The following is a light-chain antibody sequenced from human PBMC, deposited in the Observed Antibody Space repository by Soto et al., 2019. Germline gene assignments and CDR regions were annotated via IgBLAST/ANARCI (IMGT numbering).Light chain of an antibody. CDR2: GAS. J-gene: IGKJ2*01. V-gene: IGKV3-15*01. Sequence: EIVMTQFPATLSVSPGERATLSCRASQSVGSNLAWYQQRPGQAPRPLIYGASTRAIGIPPRFSGSGSGTEFTLTISSLQSEDFAVYYCQQYNNWPYTFGRGTKLEIK. CDR3: QQYNNWPYT. CDR1: QSVGSN.